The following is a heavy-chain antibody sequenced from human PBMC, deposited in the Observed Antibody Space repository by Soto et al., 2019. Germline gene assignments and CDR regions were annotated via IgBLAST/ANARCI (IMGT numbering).Heavy chain of an antibody. CDR1: GFTFSNAW. Sequence: PGGSLRLSCAASGFTFSNAWMSWVRQAPGKGLEWVGRIKSKTDGGTTDYAAPVKGRFTISRDDSKNTLYLQMNSLKTEDTAVYYCTTEPEGTMIVVAPTTTDYWGQGTLVTVSS. CDR3: TTEPEGTMIVVAPTTTDY. CDR2: IKSKTDGGTT. D-gene: IGHD3-22*01. V-gene: IGHV3-15*01. J-gene: IGHJ4*02.